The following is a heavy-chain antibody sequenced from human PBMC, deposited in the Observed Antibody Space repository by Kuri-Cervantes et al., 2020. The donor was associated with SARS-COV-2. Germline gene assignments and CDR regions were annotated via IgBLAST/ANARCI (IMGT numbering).Heavy chain of an antibody. J-gene: IGHJ3*02. V-gene: IGHV1-2*04. CDR1: GYTFTGYD. D-gene: IGHD3-22*01. Sequence: ASVKVSCKASGYTFTGYDMHWVRQAPGQGLEWMGWINPNSGGTNYAQKFQGWVTMTRDTSISTVYMELSRLRSDDTAVYYCARSSPFRRLVVNSQGGAFDIWGQGTMVTVSS. CDR2: INPNSGGT. CDR3: ARSSPFRRLVVNSQGGAFDI.